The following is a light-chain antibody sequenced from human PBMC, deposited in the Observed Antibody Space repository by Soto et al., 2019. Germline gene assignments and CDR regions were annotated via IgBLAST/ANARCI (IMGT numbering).Light chain of an antibody. V-gene: IGLV2-23*01. CDR2: EGS. J-gene: IGLJ2*01. CDR1: TSDVGDYNL. CDR3: CSYGRNSLVV. Sequence: QSALTQPASVSGSPGQSISISCTGTTSDVGDYNLLSWYQQHPGKAPRLLIHEGSRRPSGISDRFSGSKSGNTASLTISGLQPEDEADYYCCSYGRNSLVVFGGGTKVTVL.